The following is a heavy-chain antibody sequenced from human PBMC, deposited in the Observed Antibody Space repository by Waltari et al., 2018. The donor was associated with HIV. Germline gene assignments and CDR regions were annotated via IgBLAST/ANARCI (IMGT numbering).Heavy chain of an antibody. V-gene: IGHV4-34*01. D-gene: IGHD2-15*01. CDR2: INHEGRN. J-gene: IGHJ5*02. CDR3: ARGSRRRIRQGGINWFDP. Sequence: QVLLQQGGAGQLKASVTLSLTCAVYGWSPTDFSCRWFRQCPGRGLEWLAEINHEGRNDFNPSLKSRITIAIDPPKKQLSLTLKYVTAADTGVYFCARGSRRRIRQGGINWFDPWGQGTPVNVLS. CDR1: GWSPTDFS.